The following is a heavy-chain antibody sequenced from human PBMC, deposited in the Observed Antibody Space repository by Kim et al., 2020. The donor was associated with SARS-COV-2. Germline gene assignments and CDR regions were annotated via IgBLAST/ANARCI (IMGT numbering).Heavy chain of an antibody. J-gene: IGHJ3*01. V-gene: IGHV3-30*18. D-gene: IGHD3-10*01. CDR2: VSNDGENK. CDR1: GFSFSDYG. Sequence: GGSLRLSCAASGFSFSDYGMHWVRLAPGKGLEWVTYVSNDGENKYYVDSVKGRFTISRDNSKKTVYLQLNSLRPEDTALYYCVKVKGISGSGSHRRTDA. CDR3: VKVKGISGSGSHRRTDA.